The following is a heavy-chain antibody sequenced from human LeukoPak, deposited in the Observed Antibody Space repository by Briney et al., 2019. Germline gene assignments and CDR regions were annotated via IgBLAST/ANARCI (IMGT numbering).Heavy chain of an antibody. CDR3: ARVQGHPPNGLDI. CDR2: INSDGSST. D-gene: IGHD2-8*01. CDR1: GNYL. V-gene: IGHV3-74*01. Sequence: HPGGSLRLSCAASGNYLMHWVRQAPGKGLVWVSHINSDGSSTSYADSVKGRFTISRDNAKNTLYLQMNSQRADDTAVYYCARVQGHPPNGLDIWGQGTMVTVSS. J-gene: IGHJ3*02.